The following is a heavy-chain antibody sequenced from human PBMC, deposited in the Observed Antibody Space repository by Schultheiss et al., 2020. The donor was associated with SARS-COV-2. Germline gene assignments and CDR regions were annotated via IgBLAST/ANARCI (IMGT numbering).Heavy chain of an antibody. V-gene: IGHV3-48*04. D-gene: IGHD3-22*01. CDR2: ISSSSSTI. CDR3: ARVSPVLERHYYDSSGYPDY. CDR1: GFTVSSFY. J-gene: IGHJ4*02. Sequence: GGSLRLSCAASGFTVSSFYMSWVRQAPGKGLEWVSYISSSSSTIYYADSVKGRFTISRDNAKNSLYLQMNSLRAEDTAVYYCARVSPVLERHYYDSSGYPDYWGQGTLVTVSS.